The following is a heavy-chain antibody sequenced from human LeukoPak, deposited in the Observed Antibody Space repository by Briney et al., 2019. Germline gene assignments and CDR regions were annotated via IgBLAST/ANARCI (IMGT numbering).Heavy chain of an antibody. CDR2: INQDGTEK. V-gene: IGHV3-7*03. Sequence: GGSLRLSCAASGFTFSSYWMSWVRQAPGEGLEWVAKINQDGTEKAYVDSVRGRFTISRDNAKNSLFLQMNSLRAEDTAVYYCARGAHSYDFWSGSLYYYGMDVWGQGTTVTVSS. CDR3: ARGAHSYDFWSGSLYYYGMDV. CDR1: GFTFSSYW. J-gene: IGHJ6*02. D-gene: IGHD3-3*01.